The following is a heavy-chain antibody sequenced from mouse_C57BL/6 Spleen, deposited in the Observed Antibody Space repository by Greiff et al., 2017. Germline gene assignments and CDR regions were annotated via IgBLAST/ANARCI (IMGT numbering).Heavy chain of an antibody. Sequence: EVQLQQSGPGLVKPSQSLSLTCSVTGYSITSGYYWNWIRQFPGNKLEWMGYISYDGSNNYNPSLKNRISITRDTSKNQFFLKLNSVTTEDTATYYCAREGYSNSDYWGQGTTLTVSS. V-gene: IGHV3-6*01. CDR2: ISYDGSN. J-gene: IGHJ2*01. CDR1: GYSITSGYY. CDR3: AREGYSNSDY. D-gene: IGHD2-5*01.